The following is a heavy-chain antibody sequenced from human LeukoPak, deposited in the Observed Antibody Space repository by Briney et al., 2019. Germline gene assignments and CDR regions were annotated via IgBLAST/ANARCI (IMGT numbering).Heavy chain of an antibody. J-gene: IGHJ4*02. V-gene: IGHV3-21*01. CDR3: ARVFPRYNWIFGPDY. D-gene: IGHD1-20*01. CDR2: ISSSSSYI. Sequence: PGGSLRLSCAASGFTFSSYSMNWVRQAPGKGLEWVSSISSSSSYIYYADSVKGRFTISRDNAKNSLYLQMNSLRAEDTAVYYCARVFPRYNWIFGPDYWGQGTLVTVSS. CDR1: GFTFSSYS.